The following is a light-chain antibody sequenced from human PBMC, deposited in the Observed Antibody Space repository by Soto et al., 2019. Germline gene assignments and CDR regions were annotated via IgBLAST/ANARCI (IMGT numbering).Light chain of an antibody. CDR2: EVI. V-gene: IGLV2-8*01. CDR1: SSDVGGYEY. Sequence: QSVLTQPPSASGSPGQSVTISCTGISSDVGGYEYVSWYQQHPGKAPKLIIYEVIKRPSGVPDRFSGSKSGNTASLTLSGLQAEAEADYYWSSDEGRNNLHVLFGGGTKGTVL. CDR3: SSDEGRNNLHVL. J-gene: IGLJ2*01.